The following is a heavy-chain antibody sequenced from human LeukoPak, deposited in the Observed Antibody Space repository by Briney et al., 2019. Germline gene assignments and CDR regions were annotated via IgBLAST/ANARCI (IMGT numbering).Heavy chain of an antibody. CDR1: GASFNSDDQY. Sequence: SETLSLTCTVSGASFNSDDQYWNWIRKRPGKGLEWIGSIHPSGMLYNNPSLESRVTMSRDTSKNQFSLNLNSVTAADTAVYFCSRGLDSRKLGYWGQGSLVTVSS. V-gene: IGHV4-31*03. CDR2: IHPSGML. CDR3: SRGLDSRKLGY. D-gene: IGHD3-22*01. J-gene: IGHJ4*02.